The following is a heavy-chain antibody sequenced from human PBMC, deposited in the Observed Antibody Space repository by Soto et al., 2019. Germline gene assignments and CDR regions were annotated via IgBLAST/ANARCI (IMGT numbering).Heavy chain of an antibody. V-gene: IGHV4-34*01. CDR3: ARHFSVDYFDY. CDR1: GGSLSGYY. J-gene: IGHJ4*02. Sequence: SETLSLTCAVYGGSLSGYYWSWIRQPPGKGLEWIGEINHGGSTNYNPSLKSRVTMSVDMSKNQFSLKLSSVTAADTAVYYCARHFSVDYFDYWGQGALVTVSS. CDR2: INHGGST.